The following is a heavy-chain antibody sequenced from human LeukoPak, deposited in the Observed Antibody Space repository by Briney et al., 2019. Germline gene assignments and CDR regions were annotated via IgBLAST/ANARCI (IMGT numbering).Heavy chain of an antibody. V-gene: IGHV4-34*01. CDR1: GGSFSGYY. J-gene: IGHJ6*03. CDR3: ARGRNWETFYHYCMDV. D-gene: IGHD1-14*01. Sequence: SETLSLTCGVSGGSFSGYYWTWIRQLPGKGLEWMGEINHSGNTIYNPSLKSRVTISIDTSKNQISLNMRSVTAADTAVYYCARGRNWETFYHYCMDVCGNGTTVTVSS. CDR2: INHSGNT.